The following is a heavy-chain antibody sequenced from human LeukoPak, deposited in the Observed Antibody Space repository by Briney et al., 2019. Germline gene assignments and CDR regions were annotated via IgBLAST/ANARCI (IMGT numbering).Heavy chain of an antibody. J-gene: IGHJ4*02. D-gene: IGHD3-22*01. CDR2: FDPEDGET. CDR3: ATLKWFEFDY. CDR1: GYTLTELS. Sequence: ASVTVSFTVSGYTLTELSMHWVRQAPGKGLEWMGGFDPEDGETIYAQKFQGRVTMTEDTSTDTAYMELSSLRSEDTAVYYCATLKWFEFDYWGQGTLVTVSS. V-gene: IGHV1-24*01.